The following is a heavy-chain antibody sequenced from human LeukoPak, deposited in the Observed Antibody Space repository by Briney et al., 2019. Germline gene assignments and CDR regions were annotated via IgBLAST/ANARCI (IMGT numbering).Heavy chain of an antibody. CDR2: ISSSSSYI. CDR1: GFTFSSYA. Sequence: PGGSLRLSCAASGFTFSSYAMNWVRQAPGRGLEWVSSISSSSSYIYYADSVKGRFTISRDNAKNSLYLQMNSLRAEDTAVYYCASLWGYDILTGYYGFDYWGQGTLVTASS. CDR3: ASLWGYDILTGYYGFDY. D-gene: IGHD3-9*01. J-gene: IGHJ4*02. V-gene: IGHV3-21*01.